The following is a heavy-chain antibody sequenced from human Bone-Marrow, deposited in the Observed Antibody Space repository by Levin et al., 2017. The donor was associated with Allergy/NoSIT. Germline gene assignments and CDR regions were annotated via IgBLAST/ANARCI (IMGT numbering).Heavy chain of an antibody. CDR2: IDPTDSYT. D-gene: IGHD1-1*01. CDR3: LRLSISPTAPAEFDT. Sequence: RGESLKISCETSGYKFTNYWITWVRQMPGKGLEWMGRIDPTDSYTDYSPSVQGHVTFSIDKSISTAYLQWSSLRASDTGIYYCLRLSISPTAPAEFDTWGQGTLVTVTS. V-gene: IGHV5-10-1*01. J-gene: IGHJ5*02. CDR1: GYKFTNYW.